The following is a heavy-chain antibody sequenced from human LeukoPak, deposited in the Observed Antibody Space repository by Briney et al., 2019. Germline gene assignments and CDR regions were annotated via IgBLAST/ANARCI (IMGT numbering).Heavy chain of an antibody. D-gene: IGHD1-1*01. CDR1: GYSISSGYY. CDR3: ARGRRYNWNDSRSGYYYYMDV. V-gene: IGHV4-38-2*02. Sequence: PSETLSLTCTVSGYSISSGYYWSWIRQPPGKGLEWIGEINHSGSTNYNPSLKSRVTISVDTSKNQFSLKLSSVTAADTAVYYCARGRRYNWNDSRSGYYYYMDVWGKGTTVTVSS. J-gene: IGHJ6*03. CDR2: INHSGST.